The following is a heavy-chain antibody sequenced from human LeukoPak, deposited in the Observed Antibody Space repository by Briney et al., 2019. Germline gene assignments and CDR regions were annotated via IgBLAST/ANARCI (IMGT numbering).Heavy chain of an antibody. D-gene: IGHD3-9*01. CDR2: LSGSGART. CDR3: ARVKEYYDILTGYYTH. CDR1: GFTFSNYA. J-gene: IGHJ4*02. V-gene: IGHV3-23*01. Sequence: GGSLRLSCAASGFTFSNYAVNWVRQAPGKGLEWVSGLSGSGARTYYADSVKGRFTISRDNSKNTLYLQMNSLRAEDTAVYYCARVKEYYDILTGYYTHWGQGTLVTVSS.